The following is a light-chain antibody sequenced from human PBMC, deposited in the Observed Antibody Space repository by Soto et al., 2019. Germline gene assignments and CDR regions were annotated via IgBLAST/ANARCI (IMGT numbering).Light chain of an antibody. CDR2: EVN. V-gene: IGLV2-14*01. CDR3: CSYSASSTLGV. J-gene: IGLJ1*01. Sequence: QSALTQPASASGSPGQSITISCTGTSRDVGYYNYVSWYQQHPGKAPKLIIYEVNNRPSGVSNRFSGSKSGSTASLTISGLQAEDEADYYCCSYSASSTLGVFGTGTKLTVL. CDR1: SRDVGYYNY.